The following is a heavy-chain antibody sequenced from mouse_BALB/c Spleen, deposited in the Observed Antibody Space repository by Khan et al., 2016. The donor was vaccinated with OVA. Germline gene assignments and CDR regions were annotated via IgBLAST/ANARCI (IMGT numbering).Heavy chain of an antibody. Sequence: VQLKESGAELVKPGASVKLSCTASGFNIKDTYMHWVQQTPEQGLEWIGRIDHANGTTKYAPKFQGKATITEDTSSNTAYLQLSSLTSEDTAFYYCARINAWGQGTTLTVSS. V-gene: IGHV14-3*02. CDR3: ARINA. CDR2: IDHANGTT. CDR1: GFNIKDTY. J-gene: IGHJ2*01.